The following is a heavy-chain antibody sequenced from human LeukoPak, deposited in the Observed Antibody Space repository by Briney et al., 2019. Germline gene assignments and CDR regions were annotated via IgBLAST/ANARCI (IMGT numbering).Heavy chain of an antibody. Sequence: ASVKVSCKASGYTFTGYYMHWVRQAPGQGLEWMGRINPNSGGINYVQKFQGRVTMTRDTSISTAYMELSRLRSDDTAVYYCARDRDYVDTAMVGEGYHYYGMDVWGQGTTVTVSS. CDR2: INPNSGGI. CDR3: ARDRDYVDTAMVGEGYHYYGMDV. D-gene: IGHD5-18*01. V-gene: IGHV1-2*06. J-gene: IGHJ6*02. CDR1: GYTFTGYY.